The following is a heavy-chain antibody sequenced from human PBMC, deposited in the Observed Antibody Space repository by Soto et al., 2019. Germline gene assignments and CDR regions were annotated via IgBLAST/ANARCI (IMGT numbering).Heavy chain of an antibody. CDR2: IYWDDDK. CDR3: AHRRSYCSGGSCDSVFDY. D-gene: IGHD2-15*01. J-gene: IGHJ4*02. V-gene: IGHV2-5*02. CDR1: GFSLSTSGVG. Sequence: QITLKESGPTLVKPTQTLTLTCTFSGFSLSTSGVGVGWSRQPPGKSLEWLALIYWDDDKRYSPSLKSRLTITKDTSKNQVVITMTNMDPVDTATYYCAHRRSYCSGGSCDSVFDYWGQGTLVTVSS.